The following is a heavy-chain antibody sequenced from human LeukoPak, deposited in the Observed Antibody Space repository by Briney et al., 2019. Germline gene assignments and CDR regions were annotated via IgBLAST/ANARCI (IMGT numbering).Heavy chain of an antibody. CDR2: ISSSGTTI. CDR1: GFTFSDYY. Sequence: GGSLRLSCAASGFTFSDYYMSWIRQAPGKGLEWVSYISSSGTTIYYAASVKGRFTISRDNAKNSLYLQMNRLRAEDTAVYYCARERQLERLAFGKEGSAFDYWGQGTLLTVSS. CDR3: ARERQLERLAFGKEGSAFDY. V-gene: IGHV3-11*04. J-gene: IGHJ4*02. D-gene: IGHD1-1*01.